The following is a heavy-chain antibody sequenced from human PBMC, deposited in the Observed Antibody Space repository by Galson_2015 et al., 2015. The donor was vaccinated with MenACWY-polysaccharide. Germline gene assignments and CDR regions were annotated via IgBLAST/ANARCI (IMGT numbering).Heavy chain of an antibody. CDR3: ARGIGYSPTWFDY. CDR2: IYPGSSET. J-gene: IGHJ4*02. D-gene: IGHD2-21*01. V-gene: IGHV5-51*03. CDR1: GYSFTTHW. Sequence: QSGAEVKKPGESLKISCQGSGYSFTTHWIGWVRQMPGKGLDWMGIIYPGSSETRYSPSFQGQVTFSADTSINTAYLQWSSLEASDTGMYYCARGIGYSPTWFDYWGQGTLVTVSS.